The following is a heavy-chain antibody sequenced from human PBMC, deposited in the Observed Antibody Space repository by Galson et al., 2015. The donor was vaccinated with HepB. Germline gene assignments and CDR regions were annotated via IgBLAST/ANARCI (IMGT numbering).Heavy chain of an antibody. CDR1: GFTFSSYG. Sequence: SLRLSCAASGFTFSSYGMHWVRQAPGKGLEWVAVISYDGSNKYYADSVKGRFTISRDNSKNTLYLQMNSLRAEDTAVYYCAYGSGSYLDYWGQGTLVTVSS. CDR2: ISYDGSNK. D-gene: IGHD3-10*01. V-gene: IGHV3-30*03. J-gene: IGHJ4*02. CDR3: AYGSGSYLDY.